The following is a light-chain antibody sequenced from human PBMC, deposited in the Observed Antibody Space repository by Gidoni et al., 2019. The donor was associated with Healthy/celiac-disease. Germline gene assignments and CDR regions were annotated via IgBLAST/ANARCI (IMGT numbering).Light chain of an antibody. CDR2: AAS. V-gene: IGKV1-39*01. CDR3: QQSYSTPFT. J-gene: IGKJ3*01. CDR1: QSISSY. Sequence: DIQMTQSPFSLSASVGDRVTITCRASQSISSYLNWYQQKPGKAPKLLIYAASSLQSGVPSRFSGSGSGTEFTLTSSSLQPEDFATYYCQQSYSTPFTFXPXTKVEIK.